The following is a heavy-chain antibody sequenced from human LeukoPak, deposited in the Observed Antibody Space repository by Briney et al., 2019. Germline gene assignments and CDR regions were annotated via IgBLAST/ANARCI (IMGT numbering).Heavy chain of an antibody. CDR2: ISAHNGNT. CDR1: GYTFTSYS. Sequence: ASVKVSCKASGYTFTSYSITWVRQAPGQGLEWMGGISAHNGNTNYAQKLQGRVTMTTNTSTSTAYMELRSLRSEDTAVYYCARGPQFGLSLYYWGQGTLVTVPS. J-gene: IGHJ4*02. D-gene: IGHD3-16*01. CDR3: ARGPQFGLSLYY. V-gene: IGHV1-18*01.